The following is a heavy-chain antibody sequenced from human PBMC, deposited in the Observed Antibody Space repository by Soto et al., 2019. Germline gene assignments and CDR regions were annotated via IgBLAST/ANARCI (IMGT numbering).Heavy chain of an antibody. D-gene: IGHD3-10*01. CDR2: ISYDGSNK. CDR1: GFTFSSYG. V-gene: IGHV3-30*18. J-gene: IGHJ6*02. CDR3: AEDDRWFGELSPPTGYYYGMDV. Sequence: QVQLVESGGGVVQPGRSLRLSCAASGFTFSSYGMHWVRQAPGKGLEWVAVISYDGSNKYYADSVKGRFTISRDNSKNTLYLQMNSLRAEDTAVYYCAEDDRWFGELSPPTGYYYGMDVWGQGTTVTVSS.